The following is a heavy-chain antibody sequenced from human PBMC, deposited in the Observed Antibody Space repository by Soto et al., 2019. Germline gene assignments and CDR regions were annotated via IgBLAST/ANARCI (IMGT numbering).Heavy chain of an antibody. CDR1: GGSISSYY. CDR3: ARHDPRVVPDDFDF. CDR2: IYYSGST. Sequence: PSETLSLTCTVSGGSISSYYWSWIRQPPGKGLEWIGYIYYSGSTNYNPSLKSRVTISVDTSKNQFSLKLSSVTAADTAVYYCARHDPRVVPDDFDFWGQGTMVTVSS. V-gene: IGHV4-59*08. J-gene: IGHJ3*01. D-gene: IGHD2-15*01.